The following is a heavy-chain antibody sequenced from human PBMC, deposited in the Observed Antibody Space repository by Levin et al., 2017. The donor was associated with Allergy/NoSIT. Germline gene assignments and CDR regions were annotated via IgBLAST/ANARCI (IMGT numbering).Heavy chain of an antibody. J-gene: IGHJ4*02. CDR3: ARGFSGWYTDFDY. CDR1: GYSFTSYW. Sequence: GGSLRLSCKGSGYSFTSYWIGWVRQMPGKGLEWMGIIYPGDSDTRYSPSFQGQVTISADKSISTAYLQWSSLKASDTAMYYCARGFSGWYTDFDYWGQGTLVTVSS. V-gene: IGHV5-51*01. D-gene: IGHD6-19*01. CDR2: IYPGDSDT.